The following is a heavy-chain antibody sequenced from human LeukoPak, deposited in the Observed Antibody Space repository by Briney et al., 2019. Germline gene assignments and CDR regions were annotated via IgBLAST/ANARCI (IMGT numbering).Heavy chain of an antibody. V-gene: IGHV4-4*09. CDR1: GGSISSYY. J-gene: IGHJ1*01. Sequence: SETLSLTCTVSGGSISSYYWSWIRQPPGKGLEWIGYIYTSGSTNYNPSLKSRVTISVDTSKNQFSLKLSSVIAADTAVYYCARHLYSSSPFKHWGQGTLVTVSS. CDR2: IYTSGST. CDR3: ARHLYSSSPFKH. D-gene: IGHD6-6*01.